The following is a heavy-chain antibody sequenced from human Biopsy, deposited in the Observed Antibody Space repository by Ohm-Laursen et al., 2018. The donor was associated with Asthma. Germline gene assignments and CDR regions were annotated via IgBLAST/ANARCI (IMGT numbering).Heavy chain of an antibody. CDR1: GFTFSSYS. V-gene: IGHV3-48*02. Sequence: LRLSCAASGFTFSSYSMNWVRQAPGKGLEWVSYISSSSSTIYYADSVKGRFTISRDNAKNSLYLQMNSLRDKDTAVYYCARPRWGPYGYWGQGTLVTVSS. CDR2: ISSSSSTI. J-gene: IGHJ4*02. D-gene: IGHD4-17*01. CDR3: ARPRWGPYGY.